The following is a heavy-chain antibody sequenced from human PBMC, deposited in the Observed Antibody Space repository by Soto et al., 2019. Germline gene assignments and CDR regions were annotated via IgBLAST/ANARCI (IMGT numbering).Heavy chain of an antibody. CDR1: GGSINSGDYH. V-gene: IGHV4-30-4*01. CDR3: ARDSRTPSGGMDV. CDR2: TYYSAST. J-gene: IGHJ6*02. Sequence: SETLSLTCTVSGGSINSGDYHWTWIRQFPGKGLEWIGGTYYSASTYYNPALVSRITISLDTSKNQFSLKLTSVTAADTAVYYCARDSRTPSGGMDVWGQGTTVTVSS.